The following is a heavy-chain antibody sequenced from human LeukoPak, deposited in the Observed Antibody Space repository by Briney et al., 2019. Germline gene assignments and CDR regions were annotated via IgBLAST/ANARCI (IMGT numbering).Heavy chain of an antibody. D-gene: IGHD6-13*01. CDR3: AREKTGIAAAGTFYYYYYMDV. CDR1: GDSVSSNSAA. V-gene: IGHV6-1*01. J-gene: IGHJ6*03. Sequence: SQTLSLTCAISGDSVSSNSAAWNWFRQSPSRGLEWLGRTYYRSKLYNDYAVSVKSRITINPDTSKNQFSLQLNSVTPEDTAVYYCAREKTGIAAAGTFYYYYYMDVWGKGTTVTVSS. CDR2: TYYRSKLYN.